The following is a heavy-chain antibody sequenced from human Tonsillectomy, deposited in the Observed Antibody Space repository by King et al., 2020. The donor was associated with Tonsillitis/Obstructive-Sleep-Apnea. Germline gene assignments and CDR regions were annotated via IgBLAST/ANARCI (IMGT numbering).Heavy chain of an antibody. V-gene: IGHV3-11*05. J-gene: IGHJ4*02. Sequence: VQLVESGGGLVKPGGSLRLSCAASGFTFSDYYMSWLRQAPGKGLEWISYISSSSSYTNYADSVKGRFTISRDNAKNSLYLQMNSLRAEDTAVYYCVRDQQCSATSCYSPHFDHWGQGTPVTVSS. D-gene: IGHD2-2*01. CDR2: ISSSSSYT. CDR3: VRDQQCSATSCYSPHFDH. CDR1: GFTFSDYY.